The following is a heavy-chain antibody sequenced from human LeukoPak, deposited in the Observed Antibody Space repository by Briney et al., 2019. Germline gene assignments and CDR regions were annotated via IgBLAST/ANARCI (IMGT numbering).Heavy chain of an antibody. CDR3: ARELYSYGSLGIDY. J-gene: IGHJ4*02. CDR1: GYTFTSYG. V-gene: IGHV1-18*01. CDR2: ISAYNGNT. Sequence: AASVKVSCKASGYTFTSYGISWVRRAPGQGLEWMGWISAYNGNTNYAQKLQGRVTMTTDTSTSTAYMELRSPRSDDTAVYYCARELYSYGSLGIDYWGQGTLVTVSS. D-gene: IGHD5-18*01.